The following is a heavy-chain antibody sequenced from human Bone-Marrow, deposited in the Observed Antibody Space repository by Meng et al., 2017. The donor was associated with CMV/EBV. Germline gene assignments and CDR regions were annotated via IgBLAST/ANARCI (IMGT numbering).Heavy chain of an antibody. CDR1: GLTFSSYS. J-gene: IGHJ5*02. CDR2: ISSSSSYI. Sequence: GESLKISCAASGLTFSSYSMNWVRQAPGKGLEWVSSISSSSSYIYYADSVKGRFTISRDNAKNSLYLQMNSLRAEDTAVYYCARDLDSWFDPWGQGTLVTVSS. V-gene: IGHV3-21*01. D-gene: IGHD3-22*01. CDR3: ARDLDSWFDP.